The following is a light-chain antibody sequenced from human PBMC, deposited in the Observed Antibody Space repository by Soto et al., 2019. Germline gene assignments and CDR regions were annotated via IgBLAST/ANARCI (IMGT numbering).Light chain of an antibody. CDR3: QQYFSYPLT. V-gene: IGKV1-33*01. CDR2: TAS. CDR1: QDISNY. Sequence: DIQMTQSPSSLSASVGDRVTITCQASQDISNYLNWYQQKPGKAPRLLIYTASYLESGVPSRFSGSGSGTEFTLTISSLQSEDFAVYYCQQYFSYPLTFGGGTKVEIK. J-gene: IGKJ4*01.